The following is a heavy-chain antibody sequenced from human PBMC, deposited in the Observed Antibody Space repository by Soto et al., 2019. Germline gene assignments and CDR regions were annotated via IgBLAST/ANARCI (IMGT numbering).Heavy chain of an antibody. CDR2: IYYSGRT. CDR1: GGSISSYY. V-gene: IGHV4-59*01. Sequence: SETLSLTCTVAGGSISSYYWSWIRQPPGKGLEWIGYIYYSGRTNYNPSLKSRVTISVDTSKNQFSLKLSSVTAADTAVYYCARGYCSSTICYIWDNWFDPWGQGTLVTVSS. J-gene: IGHJ5*02. D-gene: IGHD2-2*02. CDR3: ARGYCSSTICYIWDNWFDP.